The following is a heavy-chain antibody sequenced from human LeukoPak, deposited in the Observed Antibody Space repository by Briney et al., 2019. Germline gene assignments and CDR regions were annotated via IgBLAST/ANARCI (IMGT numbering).Heavy chain of an antibody. Sequence: SETLSLTCAVYGGSFSGYYWSWIRQPPGKGLEWIGYIYYSGSTYYNPSLKSRVTISVDTSKNQFSLKLSSVTAADTAVYYCARERSWGSSTWGQGTLVTVSS. CDR3: ARERSWGSST. CDR1: GGSFSGYY. V-gene: IGHV4-34*09. J-gene: IGHJ4*02. CDR2: IYYSGST. D-gene: IGHD1-26*01.